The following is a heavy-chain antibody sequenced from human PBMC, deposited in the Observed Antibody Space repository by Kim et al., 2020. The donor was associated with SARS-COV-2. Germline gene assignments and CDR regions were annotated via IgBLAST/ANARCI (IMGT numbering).Heavy chain of an antibody. CDR2: INSDGSST. D-gene: IGHD3-22*01. CDR3: ARDHDSSGYYYTPFDY. CDR1: GFTFSSYW. Sequence: GGSLRLSCAASGFTFSSYWMHWVRQAPGKGLVWVSRINSDGSSTSYADSVKGRFTISRDNAKNTLYLQMNSLRAEDTAVYYCARDHDSSGYYYTPFDYWRQGTLLTVSS. V-gene: IGHV3-74*01. J-gene: IGHJ4*02.